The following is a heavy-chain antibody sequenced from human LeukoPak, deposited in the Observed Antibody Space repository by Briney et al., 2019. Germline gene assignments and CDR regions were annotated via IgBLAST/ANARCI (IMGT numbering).Heavy chain of an antibody. Sequence: PGGSLRLSCAASGFTFSSSAMSWVRQAPGKGLEWVSAISGSGGSTYYADSVKGRFTISRDNSKNTLYLQMNSLRAEDTAVYYCAKEGLDFAGVFANGFHYWGQGTLVTVSS. J-gene: IGHJ4*02. CDR3: AKEGLDFAGVFANGFHY. CDR2: ISGSGGST. D-gene: IGHD3-16*02. V-gene: IGHV3-23*01. CDR1: GFTFSSSA.